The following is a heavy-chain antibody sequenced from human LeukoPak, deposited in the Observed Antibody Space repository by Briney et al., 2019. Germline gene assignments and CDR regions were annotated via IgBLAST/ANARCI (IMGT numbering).Heavy chain of an antibody. CDR1: GFTFSSYC. V-gene: IGHV3-21*01. CDR3: ARDIYSSSTVDY. CDR2: ISSSSSYI. Sequence: KAGGSLRLSCAASGFTFSSYCMNWVRQAPGKGLEWVSSISSSSSYIYYADSVKGRFTISRDNAKNSLYLQMNSLRAEDTAVYYCARDIYSSSTVDYWGQGTLVTVSS. J-gene: IGHJ4*02. D-gene: IGHD6-6*01.